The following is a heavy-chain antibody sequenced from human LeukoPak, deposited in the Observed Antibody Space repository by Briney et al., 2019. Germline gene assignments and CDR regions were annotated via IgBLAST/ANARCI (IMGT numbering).Heavy chain of an antibody. J-gene: IGHJ4*02. V-gene: IGHV4-34*01. CDR3: ARNGGWQWPNTPPDY. CDR2: INHSGST. D-gene: IGHD6-19*01. CDR1: GGSFSGYY. Sequence: PSETLSLTCAVYGGSFSGYYWSWIRQPPGKGLEWIGEINHSGSTNYNPSLKSRVTISVDTSKNQFSLKLSSVTAADTAVYYCARNGGWQWPNTPPDYWGQGTLVTVSS.